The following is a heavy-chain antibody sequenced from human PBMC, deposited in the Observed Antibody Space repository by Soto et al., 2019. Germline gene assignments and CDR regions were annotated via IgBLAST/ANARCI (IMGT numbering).Heavy chain of an antibody. D-gene: IGHD2-21*01. CDR3: TKDMTPGGADV. CDR1: GFTSADYA. Sequence: EVQLVESGGGLVQPGESLRLSCAASGFTSADYAMHWVRQAPGKGLEWVSGINWRSDRIGYADSVKGRFTTSRDNANNSLYLQMNSLRVDDTAVYYCTKDMTPGGADVWGKGTMVTVSS. CDR2: INWRSDRI. V-gene: IGHV3-9*02. J-gene: IGHJ6*03.